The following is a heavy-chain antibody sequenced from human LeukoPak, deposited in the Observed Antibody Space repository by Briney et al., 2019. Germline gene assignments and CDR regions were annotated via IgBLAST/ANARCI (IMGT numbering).Heavy chain of an antibody. Sequence: AETLSLTCTVSGDSISRSGYYWGWTRQSPAKGLEWIGSIYYSGSTFYNPSLKSRVTISVDSSKNQFSLKLSSVTAADTAVYYCASGVAGTTEYFQHWGQGTLVTVSS. J-gene: IGHJ1*01. CDR2: IYYSGST. V-gene: IGHV4-39*07. CDR3: ASGVAGTTEYFQH. CDR1: GDSISRSGYY. D-gene: IGHD6-19*01.